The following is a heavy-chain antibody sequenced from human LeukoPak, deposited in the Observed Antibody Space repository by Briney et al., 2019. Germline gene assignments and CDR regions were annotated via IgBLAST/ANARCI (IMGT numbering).Heavy chain of an antibody. J-gene: IGHJ6*02. CDR1: GYTFTGYY. CDR3: ARGLGYCSSTSCSPGAYYYYYGMDV. CDR2: INPNSGGT. Sequence: GASVKVSCKASGYTFTGYYMHWVRQAPGQGLEWVGWINPNSGGTNYAQKFQGRVTMTRDTSISTAYMELSRLRSDDTAVYYCARGLGYCSSTSCSPGAYYYYYGMDVWGQGTTVTVSS. V-gene: IGHV1-2*02. D-gene: IGHD2-2*01.